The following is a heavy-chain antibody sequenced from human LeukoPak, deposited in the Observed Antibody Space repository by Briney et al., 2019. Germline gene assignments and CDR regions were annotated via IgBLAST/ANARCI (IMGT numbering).Heavy chain of an antibody. CDR3: ARGGGGDSSRESDY. V-gene: IGHV4-34*01. D-gene: IGHD6-13*01. Sequence: PSETLSLTCAVYGGSFSGYYWSWIRQPPGKGLEWIGEINHSGSTNYNPSLKSRVTISVDTSKNQFSLKLSSVTAADTAVYYCARGGGGDSSRESDYWGQGTLVTVSS. J-gene: IGHJ4*02. CDR1: GGSFSGYY. CDR2: INHSGST.